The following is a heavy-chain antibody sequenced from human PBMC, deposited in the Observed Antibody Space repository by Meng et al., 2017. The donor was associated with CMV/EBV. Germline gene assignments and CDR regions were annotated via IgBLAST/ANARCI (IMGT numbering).Heavy chain of an antibody. J-gene: IGHJ4*02. D-gene: IGHD2-15*01. V-gene: IGHV1-2*02. CDR2: INPNSRGT. CDR1: GSSFTASL. CDR3: ARDDGSVDY. Sequence: QVVHVRAAALKGGVSVKASCKASGSSFTASLRHLLRRAPQQGHECMGWINPNSRGTNYEKQFQGRVTTTRHTAITTAYMELSRLTSDDTAVYYCARDDGSVDYWGQGTLVTVSS.